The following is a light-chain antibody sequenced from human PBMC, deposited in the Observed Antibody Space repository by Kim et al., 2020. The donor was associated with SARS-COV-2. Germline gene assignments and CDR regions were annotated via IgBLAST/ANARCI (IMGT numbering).Light chain of an antibody. CDR3: QQYGSSLQT. CDR2: GAS. Sequence: EIVLTQSPDTLSLSPGERATLPCRATESVGNNFLAWYQQKPGQAPRLLIYGASRRVTGIQDRFSGSGSGTDFTLTISRLEPEDFAVYYCQQYGSSLQTFGQGTKVDIK. CDR1: ESVGNNF. V-gene: IGKV3-20*01. J-gene: IGKJ1*01.